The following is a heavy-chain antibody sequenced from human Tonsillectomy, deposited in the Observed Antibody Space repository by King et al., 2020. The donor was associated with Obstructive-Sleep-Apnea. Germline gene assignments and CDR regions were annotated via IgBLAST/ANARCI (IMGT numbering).Heavy chain of an antibody. CDR2: ISGSGGST. Sequence: VQLVESGGGLVQPGGSLRLSCAASGFTFSSYAMSWVRQAPGKGLEWVSAISGSGGSTYYADSVKGRFTISRDNSKNTLYLQMNSLRAEDTAVYYCAKVNSGEYYGSGSYLHPYYFDYWGQGTLVTVSS. CDR1: GFTFSSYA. D-gene: IGHD3-10*01. V-gene: IGHV3-23*04. CDR3: AKVNSGEYYGSGSYLHPYYFDY. J-gene: IGHJ4*02.